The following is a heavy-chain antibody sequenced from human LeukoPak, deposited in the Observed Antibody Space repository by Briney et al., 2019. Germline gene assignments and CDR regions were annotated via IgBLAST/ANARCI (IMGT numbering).Heavy chain of an antibody. V-gene: IGHV3-23*01. CDR2: ISGSGGST. D-gene: IGHD5-18*01. Sequence: GGSLRLSCAASGFTFSSYAMSWVRQAPGKGLEWVSAISGSGGSTYYADSVKGRFTISRDNSKNTLYLQMNSLRAEDTAVYYCAEDLRVGGYSYGPLDYWGQGTLVTVSS. CDR1: GFTFSSYA. J-gene: IGHJ4*02. CDR3: AEDLRVGGYSYGPLDY.